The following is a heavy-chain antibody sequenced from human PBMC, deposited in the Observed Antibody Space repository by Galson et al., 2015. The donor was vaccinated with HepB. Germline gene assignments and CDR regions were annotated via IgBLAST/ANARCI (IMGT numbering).Heavy chain of an antibody. CDR2: ISAYNGDT. J-gene: IGHJ3*02. CDR3: ARDLYQYDSSGYYSDTFDI. D-gene: IGHD3-22*01. Sequence: SVKVSCKASGYTFTNYGISWVRQAPGQGLEWMAWISAYNGDTNYAQKLQGRVTVTTDTSTTTAYMELRSLRSDDTAVYYCARDLYQYDSSGYYSDTFDIWGQGTTVTVSS. CDR1: GYTFTNYG. V-gene: IGHV1-18*01.